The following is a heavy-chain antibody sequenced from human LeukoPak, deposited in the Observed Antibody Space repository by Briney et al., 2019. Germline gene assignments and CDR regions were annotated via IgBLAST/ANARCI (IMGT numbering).Heavy chain of an antibody. CDR1: GLPLSTFF. D-gene: IGHD3-22*01. Sequence: PGGSLRLSCAASGLPLSTFFIHWVRQAPGKGLEWVAAISQDGSGKFYADSVKGRFTISRDNAKNTLHLQIDSLRLEDTAVYHCSRKFHSSGYAGTFFCWGPGTLVTVSS. J-gene: IGHJ4*01. CDR2: ISQDGSGK. CDR3: SRKFHSSGYAGTFFC. V-gene: IGHV3-30*04.